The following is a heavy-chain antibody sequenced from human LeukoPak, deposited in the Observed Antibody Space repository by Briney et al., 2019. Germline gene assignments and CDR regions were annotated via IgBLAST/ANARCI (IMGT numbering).Heavy chain of an antibody. Sequence: ASVKVSCKASGYNFITYYMHLVRQAPGQGLEWMGMINPRGGSTNYAPKFQGRVTMTRDTSTSTPYVDLSSLRSGDTALYYCARGGSEQLAPPFDAWGQGTLVTVSS. D-gene: IGHD6-13*01. V-gene: IGHV1-46*01. J-gene: IGHJ4*02. CDR3: ARGGSEQLAPPFDA. CDR1: GYNFITYY. CDR2: INPRGGST.